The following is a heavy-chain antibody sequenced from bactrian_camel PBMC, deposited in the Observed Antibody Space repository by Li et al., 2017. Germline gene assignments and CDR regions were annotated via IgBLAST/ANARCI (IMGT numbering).Heavy chain of an antibody. CDR2: FYTVTGKP. CDR3: GELGSGGY. J-gene: IGHJ6*01. V-gene: IGHV3-2*01. Sequence: VPLLSSWGGLEQPGGSLRLTCTGSGFTFSYYYMSWVRQGPGKELEWVAMFYTVTGKPYYADSVKGRFTISRDNAKNTVYLELSSLVTEDTATYYCGELGSGGYWGQGTQVTVS. CDR1: GFTFSYYY.